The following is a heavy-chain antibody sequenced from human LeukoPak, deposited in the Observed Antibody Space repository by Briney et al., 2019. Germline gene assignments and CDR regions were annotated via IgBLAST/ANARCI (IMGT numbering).Heavy chain of an antibody. CDR2: INPRGGST. V-gene: IGHV1-46*01. CDR1: GYTFTSFY. D-gene: IGHD4-17*01. Sequence: ASVKVSCKASGYTFTSFYMHWVRQAPGQGLEWMGIINPRGGSTTSAQKFQGRVTLTRDMSTSTVYMELSSLRSEDTAVYYCAADLRPTVTTYGDPGFQHWGQGTLVTVSS. J-gene: IGHJ1*01. CDR3: AADLRPTVTTYGDPGFQH.